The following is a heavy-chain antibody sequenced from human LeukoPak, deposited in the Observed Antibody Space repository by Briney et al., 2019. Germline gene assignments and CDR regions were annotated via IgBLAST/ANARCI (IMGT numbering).Heavy chain of an antibody. CDR2: IVVGSGNT. D-gene: IGHD2-21*01. CDR1: GFTFTSSA. J-gene: IGHJ4*02. V-gene: IGHV1-58*02. Sequence: SLKVSCKASGFTFTSSAIQWVRQARGQRLEWIGWIVVGSGNTNYAQKFQERVTITRDMSTSTAYMELSSLRSEDTAVYYCAADQTGVGYCDGDCYSYWGQGALVTVSS. CDR3: AADQTGVGYCDGDCYSY.